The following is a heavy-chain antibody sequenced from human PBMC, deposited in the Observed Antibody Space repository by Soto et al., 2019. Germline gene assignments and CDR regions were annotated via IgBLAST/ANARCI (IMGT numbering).Heavy chain of an antibody. CDR2: ISYDGSNK. CDR3: AKDVLWELLGYGMDV. V-gene: IGHV3-30*18. CDR1: GFTFSSYG. D-gene: IGHD1-26*01. J-gene: IGHJ6*02. Sequence: GGSLRLSCAASGFTFSSYGMHWVRQSPGKGLEWVAVISYDGSNKYYADSVKGRFTISRDNSKNTLYLQMNSLRAEDTAVYYCAKDVLWELLGYGMDVWGQGTTVTVSS.